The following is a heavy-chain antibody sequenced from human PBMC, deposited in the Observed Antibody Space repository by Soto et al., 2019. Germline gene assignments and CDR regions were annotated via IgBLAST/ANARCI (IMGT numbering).Heavy chain of an antibody. CDR3: ARDIVFEDSSGNLPGY. J-gene: IGHJ1*01. CDR2: ISSHNHNT. V-gene: IGHV1-18*01. CDR1: GYSFTSYG. D-gene: IGHD3-22*01. Sequence: GASVKVSCKASGYSFTSYGFSWVRQAPGLGPEWMGWISSHNHNTKYAQKLQDRVTMTTDTSTSTAYMELRSLRSDDTAVYYCARDIVFEDSSGNLPGYWGQCTLVTVSS.